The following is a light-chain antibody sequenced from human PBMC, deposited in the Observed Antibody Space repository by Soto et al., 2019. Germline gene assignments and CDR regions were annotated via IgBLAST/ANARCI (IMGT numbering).Light chain of an antibody. Sequence: EIVMTQSPVTLSVSPGERVTLSCRASQSVSSSLAWYQQKPGQAPRLLIYGAFSRATGVPARFSGSGSGTEFTLTISSLQSEDFAVYYCQQYNNWPPCTFGQGTKLEIK. CDR1: QSVSSS. CDR3: QQYNNWPPCT. CDR2: GAF. J-gene: IGKJ2*02. V-gene: IGKV3-15*01.